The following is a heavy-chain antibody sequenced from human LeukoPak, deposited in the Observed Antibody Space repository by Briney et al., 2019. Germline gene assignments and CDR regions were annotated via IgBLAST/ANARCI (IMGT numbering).Heavy chain of an antibody. CDR3: ARADYYYMDV. J-gene: IGHJ6*03. CDR2: IYYSGST. V-gene: IGHV4-59*01. Sequence: SETLSLTCTVSGGSISSYYWSWIRQPPGKGLEWIGYIYYSGSTNYNPSLKSRVTISVDTSKNQFSLRLSSVTAADTAVYYCARADYYYMDVWGKGTTVTVSS. CDR1: GGSISSYY.